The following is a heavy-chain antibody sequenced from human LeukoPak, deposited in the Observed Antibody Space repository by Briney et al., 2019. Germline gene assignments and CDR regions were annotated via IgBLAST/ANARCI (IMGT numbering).Heavy chain of an antibody. V-gene: IGHV4-39*07. CDR2: IYYSGST. Sequence: EPSATLSLTCAVSGGSISSSSYYWGWIRQPPGKGLEWFGSIYYSGSTYYNPSLKSRVTISVDTSKNQFSLKLSSVTAADTAVYYCATERRVGLYSSSYEQDYWGQGTLVTVSS. J-gene: IGHJ4*02. CDR1: GGSISSSSYY. D-gene: IGHD6-13*01. CDR3: ATERRVGLYSSSYEQDY.